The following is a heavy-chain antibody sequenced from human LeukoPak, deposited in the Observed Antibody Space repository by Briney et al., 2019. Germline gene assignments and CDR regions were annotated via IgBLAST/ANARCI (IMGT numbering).Heavy chain of an antibody. CDR2: NSGSGGST. J-gene: IGHJ5*02. CDR3: APSGSGSYFDNWFDP. D-gene: IGHD3-10*01. CDR1: GFTFSSYA. V-gene: IGHV3-23*01. Sequence: GGSLRLSCAASGFTFSSYAMSWVRQAPGKGLEWVSANSGSGGSTYYADSVKGRFTIPRDNSKNTLYLHMNSLRAEDTAVYYCAPSGSGSYFDNWFDPWGQGTLVTVSS.